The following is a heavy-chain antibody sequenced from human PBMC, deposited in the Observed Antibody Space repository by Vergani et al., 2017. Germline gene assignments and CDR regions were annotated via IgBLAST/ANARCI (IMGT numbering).Heavy chain of an antibody. CDR2: IDEYGNRA. CDR3: VRTEYCTEIACDTRFDS. CDR1: GFSFNTYW. Sequence: EVQLVESGGGSVQSGGSLRLSCVASGFSFNTYWMHWVRQVPGKGLMWVARIDEYGNRATYGDFETGRFTIARDNAKNTVFLKMNNLRADDAGVYYCVRTEYCTEIACDTRFDSWGQGALVTVSS. J-gene: IGHJ5*01. V-gene: IGHV3-74*03. D-gene: IGHD2-8*02.